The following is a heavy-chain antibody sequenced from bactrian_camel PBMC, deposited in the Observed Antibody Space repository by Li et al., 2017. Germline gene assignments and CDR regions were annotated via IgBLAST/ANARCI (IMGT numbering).Heavy chain of an antibody. Sequence: VQLVESGGGLAQPGGSLRLSCAASGFTFSSYAMFWVRQAPGKGLEWVSAINSAGSSTWYADSVKGRFTISRDNAENMLYLQLNSLKTEDTGKYYCAKDGTWAITAMEYDHWGQGTQVTVS. CDR3: AKDGTWAITAMEYDH. V-gene: IGHV3S40*01. CDR1: GFTFSSYA. J-gene: IGHJ4*01. D-gene: IGHD3*01. CDR2: INSAGSST.